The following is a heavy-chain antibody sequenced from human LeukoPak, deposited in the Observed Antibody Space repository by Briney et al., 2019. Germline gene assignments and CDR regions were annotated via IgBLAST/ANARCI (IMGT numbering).Heavy chain of an antibody. D-gene: IGHD3-10*01. J-gene: IGHJ3*02. V-gene: IGHV4-61*05. CDR1: GGSISSSSYY. CDR2: IYYSGST. Sequence: SETLSLTCTVSGGSISSSSYYWGWIRQPPGKGLEWIGYIYYSGSTNYNPSLKSRVTISVDTSKNQFSLKLSSVTAADTAVYYCARAHYYGSGSYSDAFDIWGQGTMVTVSS. CDR3: ARAHYYGSGSYSDAFDI.